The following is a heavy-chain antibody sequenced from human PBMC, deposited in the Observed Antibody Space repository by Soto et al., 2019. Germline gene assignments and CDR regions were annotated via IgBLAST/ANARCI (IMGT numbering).Heavy chain of an antibody. V-gene: IGHV1-2*02. CDR3: ARGIGSSRLDL. CDR2: INPNGGGT. D-gene: IGHD6-6*01. J-gene: IGHJ5*02. Sequence: ASVKVSCKASGYGFTGYYLHWVRQAPGQGLECMGWINPNGGGTYYGQKFEGRVTMTRDTSVTTAYMELSSLRSDDTAVYYCARGIGSSRLDLWGQGTLVTSPQ. CDR1: GYGFTGYY.